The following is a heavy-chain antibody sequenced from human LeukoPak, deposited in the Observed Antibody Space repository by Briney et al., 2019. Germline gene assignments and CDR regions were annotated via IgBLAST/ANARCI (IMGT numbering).Heavy chain of an antibody. CDR2: ISTDGTTT. V-gene: IGHV3-74*01. CDR3: ARSLGYSSGG. D-gene: IGHD2-15*01. Sequence: GGSLRLSCAASGFPFRSHWMHWVRQVPGKGLVWVSHISTDGTTTNYADSVKGRFTISRDYAKDTLYLQLNSLRAEDTAIYYCARSLGYSSGGWGQGTLVTVSS. CDR1: GFPFRSHW. J-gene: IGHJ4*02.